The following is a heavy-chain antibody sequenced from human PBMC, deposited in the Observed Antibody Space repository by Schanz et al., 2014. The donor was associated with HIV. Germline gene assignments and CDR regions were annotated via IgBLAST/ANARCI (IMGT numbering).Heavy chain of an antibody. CDR2: INTNGGGT. J-gene: IGHJ4*02. Sequence: QVQLVQSGAEVEKPGASAKVSCKASGYSFTGYYIHWVRQAPGQGLEWMGVINTNGGGTSDTLQGRVTMTGDTSIDTAYLVLSSLRSEDTAVYFCARVPTHYYGSGSYYPFDYWGQGTLVAVSS. V-gene: IGHV1-46*01. CDR3: ARVPTHYYGSGSYYPFDY. CDR1: GYSFTGYY. D-gene: IGHD3-10*01.